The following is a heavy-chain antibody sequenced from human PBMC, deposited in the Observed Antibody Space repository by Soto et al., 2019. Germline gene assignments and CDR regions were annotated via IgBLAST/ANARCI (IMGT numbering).Heavy chain of an antibody. CDR1: GFSVSSNY. CDR2: HYSGGST. V-gene: IGHV3-53*01. CDR3: ARHRHPRGTVGATSPLDP. D-gene: IGHD1-26*01. J-gene: IGHJ5*02. Sequence: LRLSCAISGFSVSSNYLSWVRQAPGKGLEWVSVHYSGGSTYYADSVQGRFTISRDKPNNTLYLQMRRVRAEDTAVYFCARHRHPRGTVGATSPLDPWGQGTQVTVSS.